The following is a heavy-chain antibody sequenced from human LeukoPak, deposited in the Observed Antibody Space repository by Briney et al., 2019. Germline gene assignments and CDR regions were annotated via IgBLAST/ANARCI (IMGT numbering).Heavy chain of an antibody. J-gene: IGHJ6*03. D-gene: IGHD1-26*01. CDR3: AKFDAEYTGSYSYYYYMDV. V-gene: IGHV3-23*01. Sequence: GGTLRLSCAASGFTFISYGMSWVRQAPGKGLEWVSAIIGSDVSTYYADSMKGRFTISRDNSKNTLYLQMNSLRAEDTAVYYCAKFDAEYTGSYSYYYYMDVWGKGTTVTVSS. CDR2: IIGSDVST. CDR1: GFTFISYG.